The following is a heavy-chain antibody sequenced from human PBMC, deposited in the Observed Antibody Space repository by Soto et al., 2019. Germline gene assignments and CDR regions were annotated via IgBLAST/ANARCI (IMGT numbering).Heavy chain of an antibody. J-gene: IGHJ4*02. CDR2: ISYDGSNK. V-gene: IGHV3-30-3*01. D-gene: IGHD3-22*01. CDR1: GFTFSSYA. Sequence: SLRLSCAASGFTFSSYAMHWVRQAPGKGLEWVAVISYDGSNKYYADSVKGRFTVSRDNSKNTLYLQMNSLRAEDTAVYYCAREYYYDSRPYQLAYSGQGTLVSVSS. CDR3: AREYYYDSRPYQLAY.